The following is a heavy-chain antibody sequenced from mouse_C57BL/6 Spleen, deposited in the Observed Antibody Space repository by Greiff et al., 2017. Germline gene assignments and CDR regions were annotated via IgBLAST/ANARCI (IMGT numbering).Heavy chain of an antibody. CDR3: ARGDYGSSPYAMDY. D-gene: IGHD1-1*01. V-gene: IGHV5-17*01. Sequence: EVHLVESGGGLVKPGGSLKLSCAASGFTFSDYGMHWVRQAPEKGLEWVAYISSGSSTIYYADTGKGRFTISRDNAKNTLFLQMTSLRSEDTAMYYCARGDYGSSPYAMDYWGQGTSVTVSS. CDR2: ISSGSSTI. J-gene: IGHJ4*01. CDR1: GFTFSDYG.